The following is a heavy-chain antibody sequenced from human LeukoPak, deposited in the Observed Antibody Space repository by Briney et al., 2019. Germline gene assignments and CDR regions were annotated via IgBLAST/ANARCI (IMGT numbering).Heavy chain of an antibody. Sequence: ASVKVSCKASGYTFTRYYMHWVRQAPGQGLDWMGIINPSGGSTTYAQKFQGRVTMTRDMSTSTVYMELSSLRSEDTAVYYCARDLNWNNEIYYYYYMDVWGKGTTVTVSS. CDR3: ARDLNWNNEIYYYYYMDV. J-gene: IGHJ6*03. V-gene: IGHV1-46*01. CDR2: INPSGGST. D-gene: IGHD1/OR15-1a*01. CDR1: GYTFTRYY.